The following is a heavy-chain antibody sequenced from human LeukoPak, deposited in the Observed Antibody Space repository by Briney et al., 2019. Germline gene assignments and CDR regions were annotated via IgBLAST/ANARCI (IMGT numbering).Heavy chain of an antibody. Sequence: GGSLRLSCAASGFTFSSYGMHWVRQAPGKGLEWVAVIWYDGSNKYYADSVKGRFTISRDNSKNKLYLQMNSLRAEDTAVYYCAGGRCSSTSCYTRDNWFDPWGQGTLVTVSS. J-gene: IGHJ5*02. CDR1: GFTFSSYG. CDR3: AGGRCSSTSCYTRDNWFDP. V-gene: IGHV3-33*01. D-gene: IGHD2-2*02. CDR2: IWYDGSNK.